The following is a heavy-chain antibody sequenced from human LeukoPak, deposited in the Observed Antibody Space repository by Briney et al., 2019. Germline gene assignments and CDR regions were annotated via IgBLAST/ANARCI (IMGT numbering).Heavy chain of an antibody. J-gene: IGHJ4*02. CDR1: GGSISSGGYY. V-gene: IGHV4-31*03. CDR2: IYYSGST. CDR3: ARGPITEYSILHGDY. Sequence: SQTLSLTCTVSGGSISSGGYYWSWIRQHPGKGLEWIGYIYYSGSTYYNPSLKSRVTISVDTSKNQFSLKLSSVTAADTAVYYCARGPITEYSILHGDYWGQGTLVTVSS. D-gene: IGHD6-6*01.